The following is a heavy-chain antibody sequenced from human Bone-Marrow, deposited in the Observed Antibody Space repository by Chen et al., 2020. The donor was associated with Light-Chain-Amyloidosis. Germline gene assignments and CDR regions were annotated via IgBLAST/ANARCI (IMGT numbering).Heavy chain of an antibody. D-gene: IGHD5-12*01. Sequence: EVQLEQSGPEVKKPGESLKISCKGSGSTFPNYWIGWVRQMPGKGLEWMGVIYPDHSDARYSPSFEGQVTISADKYITTAYLQWRSLKASDTAMYYCARRRDGYNFDYWGQGTLVTVSS. CDR1: GSTFPNYW. CDR3: ARRRDGYNFDY. V-gene: IGHV5-51*01. J-gene: IGHJ4*02. CDR2: IYPDHSDA.